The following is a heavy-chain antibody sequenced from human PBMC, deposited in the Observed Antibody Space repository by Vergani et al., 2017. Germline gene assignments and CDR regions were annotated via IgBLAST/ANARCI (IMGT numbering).Heavy chain of an antibody. J-gene: IGHJ4*02. Sequence: EVQLLESGGGLVQPGRSLRLSCAASGFTFDDYAMHWVRQAPGKGLEWVSGISWNSGSIGYADSVKGRFTISRDNAKNSLYLQMNSLRAEDAAVYYCARGHSSAGGGYWGQGTLVTVSS. CDR2: ISWNSGSI. V-gene: IGHV3-9*01. CDR3: ARGHSSAGGGY. D-gene: IGHD6-19*01. CDR1: GFTFDDYA.